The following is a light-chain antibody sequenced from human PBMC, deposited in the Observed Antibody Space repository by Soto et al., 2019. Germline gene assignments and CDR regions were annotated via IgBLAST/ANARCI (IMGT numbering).Light chain of an antibody. CDR1: QSVSSSY. V-gene: IGKV3D-20*01. CDR2: DAS. Sequence: EIVLTQSPATLSLSPWERASLSCGASQSVSSSYLAWYQQKPGLAPRLLIYDASSRATGIPDRFSGSGSGTDFTLTISRLEPEDFAVYYCQQYGSSPSITFGQGTRLEIK. CDR3: QQYGSSPSIT. J-gene: IGKJ5*01.